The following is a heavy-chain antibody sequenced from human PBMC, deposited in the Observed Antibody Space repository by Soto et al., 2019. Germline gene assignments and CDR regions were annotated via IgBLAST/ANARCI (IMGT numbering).Heavy chain of an antibody. V-gene: IGHV1-24*01. J-gene: IGHJ4*02. Sequence: GASVKVSCKVSGYTLTELSMHWVRQAPGKGLEWMGGFDPEDDETIYAQKFQGRVTMTEDTSTDTAYMELSSLRSEDTAVYYCATLYCSSTSCYGYYFDYWGQGTLVTVSS. CDR3: ATLYCSSTSCYGYYFDY. CDR2: FDPEDDET. CDR1: GYTLTELS. D-gene: IGHD2-2*01.